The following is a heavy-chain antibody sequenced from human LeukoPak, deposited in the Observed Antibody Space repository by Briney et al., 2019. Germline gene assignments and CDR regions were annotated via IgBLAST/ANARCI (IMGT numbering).Heavy chain of an antibody. CDR2: IRSDSTII. J-gene: IGHJ4*02. V-gene: IGHV3-48*01. D-gene: IGHD2-8*01. CDR1: GFAFNTYS. CDR3: ARVQAGKWDFDF. Sequence: PGGSLRLSCAASGFAFNTYSMNWVRQAPGKGLEWVSCIRSDSTIINYAESVKGRFTISRDNAKNSLYLQMNSLRAEDTAVYFCARVQAGKWDFDFWGQGTLVTVSS.